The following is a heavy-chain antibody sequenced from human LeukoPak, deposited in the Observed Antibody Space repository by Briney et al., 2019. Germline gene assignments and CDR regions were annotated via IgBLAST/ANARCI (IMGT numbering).Heavy chain of an antibody. CDR3: AKDRYYGSGSYYHGIDY. CDR1: GFTFSSYA. Sequence: GGSLRLSCAASGFTFSSYAMHWVRQAPGKGLEYVSAISSNGGSTYYANSVKGRFTISRDNSKNTLYLQMNSLRAEDTALYYCAKDRYYGSGSYYHGIDYWGQGTLVTVSS. D-gene: IGHD3-10*01. J-gene: IGHJ4*02. CDR2: ISSNGGST. V-gene: IGHV3-64*01.